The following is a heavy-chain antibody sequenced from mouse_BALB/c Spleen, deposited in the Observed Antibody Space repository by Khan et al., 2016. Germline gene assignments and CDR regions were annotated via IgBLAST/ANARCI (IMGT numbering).Heavy chain of an antibody. V-gene: IGHV1S34*01. J-gene: IGHJ3*01. D-gene: IGHD1-1*01. CDR2: ITSYNGAT. CDR1: GYSFTGYY. CDR3: ASPYGSSYVGFSF. Sequence: LVKTGASVKISCKASGYSFTGYYMHWVKQSHGKSLEWIGYITSYNGATSYNQKFKGKDTFTVDTSSSIAHMQFNSLTSEDSAVYYCASPYGSSYVGFSFWGRGTLVTVSA.